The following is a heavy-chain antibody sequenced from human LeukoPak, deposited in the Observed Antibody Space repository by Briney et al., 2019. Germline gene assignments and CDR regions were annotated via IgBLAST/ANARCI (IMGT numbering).Heavy chain of an antibody. Sequence: SETLSLTCTVSGTSINSDSYYWSWIRQPPGKGLEWIGYIYYSGSTNYNPSLKSRVTISVDTSKNQFSLKLSSVTAADTAVYYCARGNYYDPDWFDPWGQGTLVTVSA. V-gene: IGHV4-61*01. CDR1: GTSINSDSYY. CDR2: IYYSGST. CDR3: ARGNYYDPDWFDP. J-gene: IGHJ5*02. D-gene: IGHD3-22*01.